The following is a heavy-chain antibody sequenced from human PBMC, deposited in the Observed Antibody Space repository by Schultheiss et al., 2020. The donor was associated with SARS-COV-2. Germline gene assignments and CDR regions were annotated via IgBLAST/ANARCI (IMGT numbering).Heavy chain of an antibody. V-gene: IGHV6-1*01. CDR1: GDSVSTNSAA. Sequence: LRLSCAISGDSVSTNSAAWNWIRQSPSRGLEWLGRTYYRSKWFYDYAVSVKSRVTVNPDTSKNQFSLKLNSVTPEDTAVYYCARDGGWLQFRNAFDIWGQGTMVTVSS. J-gene: IGHJ3*02. D-gene: IGHD5-24*01. CDR2: TYYRSKWFY. CDR3: ARDGGWLQFRNAFDI.